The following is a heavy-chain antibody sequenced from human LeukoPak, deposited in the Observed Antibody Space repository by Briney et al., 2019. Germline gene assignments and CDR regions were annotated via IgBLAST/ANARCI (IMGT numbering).Heavy chain of an antibody. J-gene: IGHJ4*02. CDR1: GGSISSYY. D-gene: IGHD5-24*01. CDR2: IYYSGST. V-gene: IGHV4-39*01. CDR3: ARLAGDGYFDY. Sequence: PSETLSLTCTVSGGSISSYYWSWIRQPPGKGLEWIGSIYYSGSTYYNPSLKSRVTISVDTSKNQFSLKLSSVTAADTAVYYCARLAGDGYFDYWGQGTLVTVSS.